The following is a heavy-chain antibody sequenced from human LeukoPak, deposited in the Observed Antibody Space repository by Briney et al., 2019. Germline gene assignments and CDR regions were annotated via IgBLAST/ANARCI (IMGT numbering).Heavy chain of an antibody. V-gene: IGHV3-20*04. Sequence: PGGSLRLSCAASGFTFDDYGMSWVRQAPGKGLEWVSGINWNGGSTGYADSVKGRFTISRGNAKNSLYLQMNSLRAEDTALYYCARGGITMVRGVIISYYFDYWGQGTLVTVSS. CDR1: GFTFDDYG. J-gene: IGHJ4*02. CDR3: ARGGITMVRGVIISYYFDY. D-gene: IGHD3-10*01. CDR2: INWNGGST.